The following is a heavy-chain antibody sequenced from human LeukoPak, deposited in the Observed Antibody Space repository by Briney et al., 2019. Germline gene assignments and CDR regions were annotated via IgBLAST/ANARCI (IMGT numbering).Heavy chain of an antibody. CDR3: ARDGPTTVSHY. V-gene: IGHV3-21*01. Sequence: GGSLRLSCAASGFTFSSYAMNWVRQAPGKGLEWVSSISSSSSYIYYADSVKGRFTISRDNAKNSLYLQMNSLRAEDTAVYYCARDGPTTVSHYWGQGTLVTVSS. D-gene: IGHD4-17*01. CDR1: GFTFSSYA. J-gene: IGHJ4*02. CDR2: ISSSSSYI.